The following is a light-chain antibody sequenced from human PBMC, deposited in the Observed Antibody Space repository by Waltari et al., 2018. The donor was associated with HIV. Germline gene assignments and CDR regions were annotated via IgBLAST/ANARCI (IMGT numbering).Light chain of an antibody. Sequence: DIQMTQSPSSLSASIGDKVTITCRASQTIYSYLNWYQQKSGKAPKLLIYAASTLQSGVPSRISGSRSGTDFTLTIAGLQPEDVAIYFCQESFSDTFTFGPGTKVEI. V-gene: IGKV1-39*01. CDR3: QESFSDTFT. J-gene: IGKJ3*01. CDR2: AAS. CDR1: QTIYSY.